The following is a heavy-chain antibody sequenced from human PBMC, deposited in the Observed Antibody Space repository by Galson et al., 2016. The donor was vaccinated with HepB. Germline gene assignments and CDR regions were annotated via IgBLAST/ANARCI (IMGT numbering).Heavy chain of an antibody. CDR2: IDWDDDK. V-gene: IGHV2-70*20. D-gene: IGHD6-6*01. CDR3: ARTKKIEYNRSRRAVWFDA. Sequence: PALVKPTQTLTLTCTFSGFSLSTRPMCVSWVRQPPGKALEWLALIDWDDDKYYRTSLKTRLTISRDTSKNQVVLTMTNMDPVDTATHYCARTKKIEYNRSRRAVWFDAWGQGTLVTVSS. CDR1: GFSLSTRPMC. J-gene: IGHJ5*02.